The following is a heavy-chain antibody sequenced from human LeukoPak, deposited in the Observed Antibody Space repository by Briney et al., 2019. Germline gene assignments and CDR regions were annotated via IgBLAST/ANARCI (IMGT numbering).Heavy chain of an antibody. V-gene: IGHV1-46*01. J-gene: IGHJ4*02. D-gene: IGHD4/OR15-4a*01. CDR3: ARVGATGATADN. CDR1: GDTFSNYA. Sequence: GASVKVSCKASGDTFSNYAISWVRQAPGQGPEWMGIINPRGGSTDYAQKFQGRVTMTSDTSTSTVYLELTSLTSEDTAVYFCARVGATGATADNWGQGTLVTVSS. CDR2: INPRGGST.